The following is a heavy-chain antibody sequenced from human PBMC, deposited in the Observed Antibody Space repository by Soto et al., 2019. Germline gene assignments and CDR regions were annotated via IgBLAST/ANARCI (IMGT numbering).Heavy chain of an antibody. Sequence: PGGSLRLSCAASGFTFSTYWMNWVRQAPGKGLEWVANIKQDGSEKYYVDSVKGRFAISRDNAKDSLFLQMNNLRAEDTAVYYCARVMCGDCSAYYYYSMDVWGQGTTVTVSS. V-gene: IGHV3-7*01. J-gene: IGHJ6*02. CDR3: ARVMCGDCSAYYYYSMDV. CDR2: IKQDGSEK. CDR1: GFTFSTYW. D-gene: IGHD2-21*02.